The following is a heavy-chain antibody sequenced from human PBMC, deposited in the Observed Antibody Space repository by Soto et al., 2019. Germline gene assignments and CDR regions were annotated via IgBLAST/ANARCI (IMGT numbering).Heavy chain of an antibody. J-gene: IGHJ4*02. Sequence: SETLSLTCSVSGGFLSSRESYLGWIRQAPGKGLEWIGTIYFSGSTYYNPSLKSRVTMSVDTSKNQFSLKLSSVTAADTAVYYCARAQYSNSLYGVDYWGQGTLVTVSS. CDR1: GGFLSSRESY. D-gene: IGHD6-13*01. V-gene: IGHV4-39*07. CDR2: IYFSGST. CDR3: ARAQYSNSLYGVDY.